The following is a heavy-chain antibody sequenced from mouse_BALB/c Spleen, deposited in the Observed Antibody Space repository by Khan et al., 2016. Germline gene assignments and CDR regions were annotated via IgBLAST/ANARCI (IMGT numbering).Heavy chain of an antibody. CDR2: IYPGDGDT. CDR1: GYAFSSYW. V-gene: IGHV1-80*01. J-gene: IGHJ4*01. D-gene: IGHD4-1*01. Sequence: QVQLKQSGAELVRPGSSVKISCKASGYAFSSYWMNWVKQRPGQGLEWIGQIYPGDGDTNYNGTFKGKATLTADKSSSTAYMQLSSLTSEDSAVYFCAKLTGKEEAMDYWGQGTSVTVSS. CDR3: AKLTGKEEAMDY.